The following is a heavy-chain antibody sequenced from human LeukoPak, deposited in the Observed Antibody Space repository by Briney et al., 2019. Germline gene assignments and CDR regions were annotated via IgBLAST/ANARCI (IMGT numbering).Heavy chain of an antibody. CDR2: ISYDGSNK. Sequence: GGSLRLSCAASGFTFSSYGMHWVRQAPGKGLEWVAVISYDGSNKYYADSVKGRFTISRDSSKNTLYLQMNSLRAEDTAVYYCASTIFYDILTGYYSAEYFQHWGHGTLVTVSS. J-gene: IGHJ1*01. D-gene: IGHD3-9*01. V-gene: IGHV3-30*03. CDR3: ASTIFYDILTGYYSAEYFQH. CDR1: GFTFSSYG.